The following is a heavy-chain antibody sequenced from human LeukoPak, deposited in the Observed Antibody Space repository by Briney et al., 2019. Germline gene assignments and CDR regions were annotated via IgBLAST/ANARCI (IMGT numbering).Heavy chain of an antibody. CDR1: GGSISSSSYY. CDR2: IYYSGST. CDR3: ARHGDSSSWYSIPEYFQH. Sequence: PSETLSLTCTVSGGSISSSSYYWGWIRQPPGKRLEWIGSIYYSGSTYYNPSLKSRVTISVDTSKNQFSLKLSSVTAADTAVYYCARHGDSSSWYSIPEYFQHWGQGTLVTVSS. V-gene: IGHV4-39*01. D-gene: IGHD6-13*01. J-gene: IGHJ1*01.